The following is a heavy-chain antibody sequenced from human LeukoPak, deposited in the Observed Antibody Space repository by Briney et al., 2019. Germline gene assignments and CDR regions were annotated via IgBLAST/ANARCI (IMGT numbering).Heavy chain of an antibody. V-gene: IGHV3-74*01. Sequence: GGSLRLSCAASGFTFSRYWMHWVRQAPGKGLVWVSRINSDGSSTSHADSVKGRFTISRDNAKNTLYLQMNSLRAEDTAVYYCAVALSSGSGIDYWGQGTLVTVSS. J-gene: IGHJ4*02. D-gene: IGHD3-10*01. CDR2: INSDGSST. CDR3: AVALSSGSGIDY. CDR1: GFTFSRYW.